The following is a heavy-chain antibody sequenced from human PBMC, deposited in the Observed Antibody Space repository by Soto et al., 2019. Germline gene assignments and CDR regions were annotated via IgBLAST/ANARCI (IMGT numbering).Heavy chain of an antibody. J-gene: IGHJ6*03. D-gene: IGHD4-17*01. CDR2: ISYDGSNK. Sequence: GGSLRLSCAASGFTFSSYGMHWVRQAPGKGLEWVAVISYDGSNKYYADSVKGRFTISRDNSKNTLYLQMNSLRAEDTAVYYCAKDLRPSNGDPDDYYYYYYMDVWGKGTTVTVSS. V-gene: IGHV3-30*18. CDR3: AKDLRPSNGDPDDYYYYYYMDV. CDR1: GFTFSSYG.